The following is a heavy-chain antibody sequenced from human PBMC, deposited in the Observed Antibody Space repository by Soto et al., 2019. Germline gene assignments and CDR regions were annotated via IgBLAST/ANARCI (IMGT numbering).Heavy chain of an antibody. D-gene: IGHD3-3*01. V-gene: IGHV4-61*01. J-gene: IGHJ4*02. CDR1: GVSVSSDSYY. CDR2: LYYSRIT. Sequence: QVQLQESGPGLVKPSETLSLTCNVSGVSVSSDSYYWTWIRQPPGKGLEWIGYLYYSRITNYHPSLKGRVTISIDTSKNQFSLWLTSVTAADTALYYCARVDEGGNSFGPLDSWGQGTLVTVSS. CDR3: ARVDEGGNSFGPLDS.